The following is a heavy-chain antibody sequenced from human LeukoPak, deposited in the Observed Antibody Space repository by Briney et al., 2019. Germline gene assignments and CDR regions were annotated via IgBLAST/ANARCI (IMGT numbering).Heavy chain of an antibody. CDR1: GYTFTGYY. Sequence: RASVKVSCKASGYTFTGYYMHWVRQAPGQGLEWMGRINPNSGGTNYAQKFQGRVTMTRDTSISTAYMELSRLRSDDTAVYYCARAYYTYYYDTSGYYLDYWGQGTLVTVSS. V-gene: IGHV1-2*06. CDR2: INPNSGGT. CDR3: ARAYYTYYYDTSGYYLDY. J-gene: IGHJ4*02. D-gene: IGHD3-22*01.